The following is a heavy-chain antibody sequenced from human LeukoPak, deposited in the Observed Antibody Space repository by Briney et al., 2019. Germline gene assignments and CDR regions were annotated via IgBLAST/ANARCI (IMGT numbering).Heavy chain of an antibody. V-gene: IGHV4-31*11. CDR2: IYHSGST. D-gene: IGHD6-13*01. Sequence: PSQTLSLTCAVSGDSISSGGYYWSWIRQPPGKGLEWIGNIYHSGSTYYNPSLKSRLTISVDTSKNQFSLKLSSVTAADTAVYYCARGVYIAAAQYAYWGQGTLVTVSS. J-gene: IGHJ4*02. CDR3: ARGVYIAAAQYAY. CDR1: GDSISSGGYY.